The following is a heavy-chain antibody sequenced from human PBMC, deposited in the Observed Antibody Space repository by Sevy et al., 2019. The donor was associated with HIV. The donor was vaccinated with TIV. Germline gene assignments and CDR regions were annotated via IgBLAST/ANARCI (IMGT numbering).Heavy chain of an antibody. CDR3: ARGSGEEGIATSISYYLDQ. CDR2: INHSGST. V-gene: IGHV4-34*01. D-gene: IGHD6-13*01. J-gene: IGHJ4*02. CDR1: DGSFSDYY. Sequence: SETLSLTCAVYDGSFSDYYWTWIRQPPGQGLEWIGEINHSGSTSSNPSLRSRVTLSVDTSKKQFSLKLSSVTAADTAIYYCARGSGEEGIATSISYYLDQWGQGTLVTVSS.